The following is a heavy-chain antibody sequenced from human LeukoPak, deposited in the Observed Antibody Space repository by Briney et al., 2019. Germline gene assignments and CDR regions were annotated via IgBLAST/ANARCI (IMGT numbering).Heavy chain of an antibody. D-gene: IGHD5-18*01. V-gene: IGHV4-38-2*02. CDR1: GYSISSDYY. CDR2: IYHSGST. CDR3: ARGEGGYSYGYFDY. Sequence: SETLSLTCTVSGYSISSDYYWGWIRQPPGKGLEWIGSIYHSGSTYYNPSLKSRVTISVDRSKNQFSLKLSSVTAADTAVYYCARGEGGYSYGYFDYWGQGTLVTVSS. J-gene: IGHJ4*02.